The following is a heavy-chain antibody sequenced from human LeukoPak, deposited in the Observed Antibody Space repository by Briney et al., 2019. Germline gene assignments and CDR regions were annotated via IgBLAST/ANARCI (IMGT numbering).Heavy chain of an antibody. V-gene: IGHV4-34*01. Sequence: SETLSLTCAVYGGSFSDYYWSWIRQPPGKGLEWIGEIHRSGSTNYNPSLKSRITVSVDTSKNQFSLKLRSVTAADTAVYYCARSVVPAADWFDPWGQGTLVTVSS. CDR3: ARSVVPAADWFDP. J-gene: IGHJ5*02. D-gene: IGHD2-2*01. CDR2: IHRSGST. CDR1: GGSFSDYY.